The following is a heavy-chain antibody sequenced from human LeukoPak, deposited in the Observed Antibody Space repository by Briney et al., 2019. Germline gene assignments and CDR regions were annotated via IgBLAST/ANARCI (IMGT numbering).Heavy chain of an antibody. Sequence: ASMKVSCKASGYTFTSYDISWVRQAPGQGREWVGWISGYNGDTNYAQKLQGRVTMTPDTSTSTAYMELRSLRSADTAVYYCARVARYSSPDYWGQGTLVTVSS. V-gene: IGHV1-18*01. CDR1: GYTFTSYD. CDR2: ISGYNGDT. CDR3: ARVARYSSPDY. J-gene: IGHJ4*02. D-gene: IGHD6-13*01.